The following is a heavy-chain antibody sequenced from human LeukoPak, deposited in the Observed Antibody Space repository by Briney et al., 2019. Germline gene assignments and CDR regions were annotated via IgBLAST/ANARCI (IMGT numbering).Heavy chain of an antibody. CDR3: ATFRAGFDY. CDR1: GFTFYDYA. Sequence: PGRSLRLSCAASGFTFYDYAMHWVRQAPGKGLEWVSGISWNSGSIVYADSVKGRFTISRDNAKNSLYLQMNSLRAEDTALYYCATFRAGFDYWGQGTLVTVSS. V-gene: IGHV3-9*01. J-gene: IGHJ4*02. CDR2: ISWNSGSI. D-gene: IGHD6-13*01.